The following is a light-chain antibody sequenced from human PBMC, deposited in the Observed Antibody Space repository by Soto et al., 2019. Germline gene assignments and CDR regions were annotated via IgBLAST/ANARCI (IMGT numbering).Light chain of an antibody. V-gene: IGLV2-14*01. CDR1: SSDVGGYNY. Sequence: QSALTQPASVSGSPGQSITISCTGTSSDVGGYNYVSWYQQHPGKAPKLMIYEVSNRPSGVSNRFSGSKSGNTASLTISGLQADDEADYCSSYTSSSTFYVFGTGTKLTVL. J-gene: IGLJ1*01. CDR3: SSYTSSSTFYV. CDR2: EVS.